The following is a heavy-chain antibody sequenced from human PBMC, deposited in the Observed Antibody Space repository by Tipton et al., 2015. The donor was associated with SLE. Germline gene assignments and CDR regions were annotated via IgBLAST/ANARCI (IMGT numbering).Heavy chain of an antibody. Sequence: TLSLTCTVSGGSISSSSDYWGWIRQPPGKGLEWIGTIYFSGSTYHNPSLKSRVTISVDTSKNQFSLKLSSVTAADTAVYYCARPYLYDYDSSERGAFDIWGQGTMVTVSS. D-gene: IGHD3-22*01. CDR3: ARPYLYDYDSSERGAFDI. V-gene: IGHV4-39*07. CDR2: IYFSGST. J-gene: IGHJ3*02. CDR1: GGSISSSSDY.